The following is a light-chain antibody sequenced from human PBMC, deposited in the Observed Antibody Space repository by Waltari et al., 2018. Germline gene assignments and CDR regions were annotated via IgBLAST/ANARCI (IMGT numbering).Light chain of an antibody. CDR2: GAA. CDR3: QQYNNWPPGT. CDR1: QSVSSN. V-gene: IGKV3-15*01. J-gene: IGKJ3*01. Sequence: IVMTQSPATLSVSPGERATLSCRASQSVSSNLAWYQQKPGQAPRLLIYGAATRATGIPARFSGSWSGTEFTLTISSLQSEDFAVYYCQQYNNWPPGTFGPGTKVDIK.